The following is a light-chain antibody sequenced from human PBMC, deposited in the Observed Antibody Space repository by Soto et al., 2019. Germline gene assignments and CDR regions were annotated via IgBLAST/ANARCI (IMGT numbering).Light chain of an antibody. CDR1: QGISSY. CDR2: AAS. J-gene: IGKJ3*01. Sequence: DIPMTQSPSSLSASVGDRVTVTCRASQGISSYLNWYQQKPGKAPKFLIHAASSLQTGVPSRFSGSGPGTDFTLTITSLQPEDFATYYYQQSFNTPFTFGPGTRVDI. V-gene: IGKV1-39*01. CDR3: QQSFNTPFT.